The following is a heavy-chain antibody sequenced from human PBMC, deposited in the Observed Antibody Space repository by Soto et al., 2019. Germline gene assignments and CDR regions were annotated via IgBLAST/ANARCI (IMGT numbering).Heavy chain of an antibody. CDR1: GYTFIHFG. J-gene: IGHJ5*02. CDR2: ISPFNGHT. V-gene: IGHV1-18*01. Sequence: QIQLVQSETEVKEPGASVKVSCKTSGYTFIHFGITWVRQAPGQGLEWMGWISPFNGHTHYAQTFQGRVTLTTDTSSATAFLELRGLRSDDTAVYYCAREPTRPTAGLNYFDPWGRGTLVTVSS. D-gene: IGHD1-7*01. CDR3: AREPTRPTAGLNYFDP.